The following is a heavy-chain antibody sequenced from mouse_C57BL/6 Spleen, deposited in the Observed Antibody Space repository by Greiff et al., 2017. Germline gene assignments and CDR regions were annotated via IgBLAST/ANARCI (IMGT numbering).Heavy chain of an antibody. D-gene: IGHD3-2*02. CDR2: IWSDGNP. V-gene: IGHV2-6*03. J-gene: IGHJ3*01. CDR1: GFSLTSYG. CDR3: ASLDSSGYWFAD. Sequence: VKLVESGPGLVAPSQSLSITCTVSGFSLTSYGVHWVRQPPGKGLEWLVVIWSDGNPTYNSAPKSRLSISKDNSKSQVFLKMNSLQTDDTAMYYCASLDSSGYWFADWGQGTLVTVSA.